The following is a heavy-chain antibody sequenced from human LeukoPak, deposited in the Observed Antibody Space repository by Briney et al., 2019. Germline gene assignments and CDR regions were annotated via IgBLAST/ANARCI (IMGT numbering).Heavy chain of an antibody. V-gene: IGHV1-18*01. CDR2: ISAYNGNT. Sequence: ASVKVSCNASGHTFTSYGISWVRQAPGQGLEWMGWISAYNGNTNYAQKLQGRVTMTTDTSTSTAYMELRSLRSDDTAVYYCARTTSIAVAAHFDYWGQGTLVTVSS. CDR3: ARTTSIAVAAHFDY. D-gene: IGHD6-19*01. CDR1: GHTFTSYG. J-gene: IGHJ4*02.